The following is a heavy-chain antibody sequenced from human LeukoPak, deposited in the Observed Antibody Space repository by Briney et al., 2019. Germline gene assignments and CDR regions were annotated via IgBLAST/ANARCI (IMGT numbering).Heavy chain of an antibody. V-gene: IGHV4-34*01. CDR2: INHSGST. CDR3: ARGKLWTHYYYYGMDV. Sequence: SETLSLTYAVYGGSFSGYYWSWIRQPPGKGLEWIGEINHSGSTNYNPSLKSRVTISVDTSKDQFSLKLSSVTAADTAVYYCARGKLWTHYYYYGMDVWGQGTTVTVSS. D-gene: IGHD5-18*01. J-gene: IGHJ6*02. CDR1: GGSFSGYY.